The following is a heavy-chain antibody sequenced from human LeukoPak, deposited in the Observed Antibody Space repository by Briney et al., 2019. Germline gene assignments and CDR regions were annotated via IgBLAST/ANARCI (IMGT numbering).Heavy chain of an antibody. J-gene: IGHJ2*01. D-gene: IGHD3-22*01. CDR1: GGSFSGYY. CDR2: IIHSGST. Sequence: PSETLSLTCAVYGGSFSGYYWSWIRQPPGKGLEWIGEIIHSGSTNYNPSLKSRVTISVDTSKNQFSLKLSSVTAADTAVYFCARAPGSYDSSGYLYWYFDLWGRGTLVTVFS. CDR3: ARAPGSYDSSGYLYWYFDL. V-gene: IGHV4-34*12.